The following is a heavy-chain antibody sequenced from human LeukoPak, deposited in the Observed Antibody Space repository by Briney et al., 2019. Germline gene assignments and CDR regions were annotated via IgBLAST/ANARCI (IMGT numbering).Heavy chain of an antibody. V-gene: IGHV1-2*02. CDR3: ARGYGSAYSYYFDY. D-gene: IGHD3-10*01. Sequence: ASVKVSCKASGYTFTSYDINWVRQATGQGLEWMGWINPNSGGTNYAQKFQGRVTMTRDTSISTAYMELSRLRSDDTAVYYCARGYGSAYSYYFDYWGQGTLVTVSS. CDR2: INPNSGGT. CDR1: GYTFTSYD. J-gene: IGHJ4*02.